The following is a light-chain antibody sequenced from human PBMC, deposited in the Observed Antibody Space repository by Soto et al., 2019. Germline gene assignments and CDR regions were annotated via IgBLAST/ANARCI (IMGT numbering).Light chain of an antibody. CDR3: SSYAGSSTFLYV. V-gene: IGLV2-11*01. CDR2: DVT. J-gene: IGLJ1*01. Sequence: QSALAQPRSVSGSPGQSVTLSCTGTSSDVGGYDFVSWYQQYPGKAPKLIIFDVTERTSGVPDRFSGSKSGNSASLTISGLQAEDEADYYCSSYAGSSTFLYVFGTGTKLTVL. CDR1: SSDVGGYDF.